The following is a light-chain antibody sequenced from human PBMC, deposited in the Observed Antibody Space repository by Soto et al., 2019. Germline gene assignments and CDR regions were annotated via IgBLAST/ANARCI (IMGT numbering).Light chain of an antibody. CDR3: CSYAGYTTYV. V-gene: IGLV2-23*01. CDR2: EAT. J-gene: IGLJ1*01. Sequence: QSALTQPASVSGSPGQSITISCTGTNSDVGNYNLVSWYQQLPGKAPTLLIYEATKRPSGVSTRFSGSKSDNTASLTISGLQAEDEADYYCCSYAGYTTYVFGTVTKLTVL. CDR1: NSDVGNYNL.